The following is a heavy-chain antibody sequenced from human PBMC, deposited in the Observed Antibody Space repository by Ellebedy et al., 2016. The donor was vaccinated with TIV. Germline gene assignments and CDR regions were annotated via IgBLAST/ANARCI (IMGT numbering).Heavy chain of an antibody. J-gene: IGHJ4*02. CDR1: GYSFTSYW. V-gene: IGHV5-51*01. D-gene: IGHD2-8*01. CDR2: IYPGDSDT. Sequence: PGGSLRLSCKGSGYSFTSYWIGWVRQMHGKGLEWMGIIYPGDSDTRYSPSFQGQVTISVDKSISTAYLQWGSLKASDTAMIYCARSPGYCTNGVCYDYWGLGTLVTVSS. CDR3: ARSPGYCTNGVCYDY.